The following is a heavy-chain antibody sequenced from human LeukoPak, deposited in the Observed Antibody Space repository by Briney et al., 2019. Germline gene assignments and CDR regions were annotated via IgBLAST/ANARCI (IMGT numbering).Heavy chain of an antibody. Sequence: GSSVKVSCKASGGTFSSYAISWVRQAPGQGLEWMGGIIPIFGTANYAQKFQGRVTITADESTSTAYMELSSLRSEDTAVYYCARDGGYYDSSGALTLNWFDPWGQGTLVTVPS. CDR2: IIPIFGTA. D-gene: IGHD3-22*01. J-gene: IGHJ5*02. V-gene: IGHV1-69*01. CDR3: ARDGGYYDSSGALTLNWFDP. CDR1: GGTFSSYA.